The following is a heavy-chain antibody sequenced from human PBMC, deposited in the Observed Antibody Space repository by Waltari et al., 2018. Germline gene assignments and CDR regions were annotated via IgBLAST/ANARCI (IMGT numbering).Heavy chain of an antibody. CDR3: ATYPRMIPSAAPPFDY. V-gene: IGHV1-2*02. D-gene: IGHD2-2*01. Sequence: QVQLVQSGAEVKKPGASVKVSCQASGYTFTGYYMHWVRQAPGQGLEWVGWINPNSGATNYAQNFQGRVTMTRDTSINTAYMELNRLGSDDSAVYYCATYPRMIPSAAPPFDYWGQGTLVTVSS. CDR1: GYTFTGYY. J-gene: IGHJ4*02. CDR2: INPNSGAT.